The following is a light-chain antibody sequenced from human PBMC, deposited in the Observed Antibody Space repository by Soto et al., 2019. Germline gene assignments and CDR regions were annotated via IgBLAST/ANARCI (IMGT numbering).Light chain of an antibody. Sequence: DIQMTQSPSSLSASVGDRVTITCRASQSISSYLNWYQQKPGKAPKLLIYAASSLQSGVPSRFTGSGSGTDFTLTISSLQPEDFATYYCQESTHTPYTFGQGTKLEIK. CDR2: AAS. CDR3: QESTHTPYT. CDR1: QSISSY. J-gene: IGKJ2*01. V-gene: IGKV1-39*01.